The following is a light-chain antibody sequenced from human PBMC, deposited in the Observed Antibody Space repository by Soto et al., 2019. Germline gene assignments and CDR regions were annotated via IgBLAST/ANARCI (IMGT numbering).Light chain of an antibody. V-gene: IGKV1-9*01. J-gene: IGKJ2*01. CDR1: QGISSY. Sequence: DIQLTQSPSFLSASVGDRVTITCRASQGISSYLTWYQQKPGKAPKLLISGASTLQSGVPSRFNGSGSGTEFTLTISSLQPEDFATYYCQELKSYPYTFGQGTKLEIK. CDR3: QELKSYPYT. CDR2: GAS.